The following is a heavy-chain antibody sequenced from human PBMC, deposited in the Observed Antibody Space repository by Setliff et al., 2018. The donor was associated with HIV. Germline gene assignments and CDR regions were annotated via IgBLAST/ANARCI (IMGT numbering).Heavy chain of an antibody. J-gene: IGHJ6*03. CDR3: AREVHDHTNRLYYYYYIDV. V-gene: IGHV1-2*02. CDR1: GGTFSSYA. CDR2: IIPSSGAT. Sequence: ASVKVSCKASGGTFSSYAISWVRQAPGQGLEWMGGIIPSSGATNFAQNFQGRVTMTRDTSITTVYLELIRLRSDDTAVYYCAREVHDHTNRLYYYYYIDVWAKGTPVTVSS. D-gene: IGHD2-8*01.